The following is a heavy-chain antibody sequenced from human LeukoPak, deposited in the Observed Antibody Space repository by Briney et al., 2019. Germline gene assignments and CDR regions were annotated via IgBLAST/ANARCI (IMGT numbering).Heavy chain of an antibody. J-gene: IGHJ4*02. Sequence: GGSLRLSCAASGFTFGSYGMHWVRQAPGKGLEWVAVISYDGSNTYYADSVKGRFTISRDNSKNTLYLQMNSLRAEDTAVYYCAKDVGRVGASPFDYWGQGTLVTVSS. D-gene: IGHD1-26*01. CDR1: GFTFGSYG. CDR3: AKDVGRVGASPFDY. V-gene: IGHV3-30*18. CDR2: ISYDGSNT.